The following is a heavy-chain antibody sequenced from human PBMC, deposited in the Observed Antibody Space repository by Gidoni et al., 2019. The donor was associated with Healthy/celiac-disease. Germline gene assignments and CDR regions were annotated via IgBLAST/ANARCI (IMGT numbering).Heavy chain of an antibody. Sequence: QVQLVQSGAEVKKPGASVKVSCKASGYTFTSSAVHWVRQAPGQRLELMGWINAGNGNTKDSQKFQGRVTITRDTSASTAYMELSSLRSEDTAVYYCARGGGLASWEPQGVWFDPWGQGTLVTVSS. D-gene: IGHD1-26*01. CDR1: GYTFTSSA. CDR3: ARGGGLASWEPQGVWFDP. J-gene: IGHJ5*02. V-gene: IGHV1-3*01. CDR2: INAGNGNT.